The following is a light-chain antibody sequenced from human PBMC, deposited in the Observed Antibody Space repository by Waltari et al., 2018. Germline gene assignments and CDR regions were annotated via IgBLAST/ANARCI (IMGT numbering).Light chain of an antibody. J-gene: IGLJ3*02. V-gene: IGLV8-61*01. CDR1: CCLLPSPSH. Sequence: QTVVTQEPSLSVSPGGTGPRPCSLHCCLLPSPSHPSWYQQTPAQAPRTIVYNTNTRSCGVPDRFAGSSLGNKAALTITGAHADDESDYYCLLYMGSGSWVFGGGTKLTVL. CDR3: LLYMGSGSWV. CDR2: NTN.